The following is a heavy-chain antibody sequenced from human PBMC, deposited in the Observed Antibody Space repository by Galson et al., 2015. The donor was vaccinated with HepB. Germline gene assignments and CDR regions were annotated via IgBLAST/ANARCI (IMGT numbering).Heavy chain of an antibody. D-gene: IGHD6-19*01. CDR2: ISRDSVTK. CDR3: ARDDGVAGEDN. V-gene: IGHV3-30*05. J-gene: IGHJ4*02. CDR1: GFALTNYG. Sequence: SLRLSCAASGFALTNYGMQWVRQAPGKGLEWVAYISRDSVTKHYADSVKGRFIVSRDASKNTLYLQMYSLRGEGTAIYYCARDDGVAGEDNWGQGTLVSVSS.